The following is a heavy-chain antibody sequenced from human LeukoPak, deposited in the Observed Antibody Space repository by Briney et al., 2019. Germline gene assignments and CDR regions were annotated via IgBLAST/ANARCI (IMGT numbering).Heavy chain of an antibody. D-gene: IGHD5-24*01. CDR2: IIPIFGTA. V-gene: IGHV1-69*06. CDR3: ARSRRDGYRDAFDI. Sequence: SVKVSCKASGGTFSSYAISWVRQAPGQGLEWMGGIIPIFGTANYAQKFQGRVTITADKSTSTAYMELSSLRSEDTAVYYCARSRRDGYRDAFDIWGQGTMVTVSS. J-gene: IGHJ3*02. CDR1: GGTFSSYA.